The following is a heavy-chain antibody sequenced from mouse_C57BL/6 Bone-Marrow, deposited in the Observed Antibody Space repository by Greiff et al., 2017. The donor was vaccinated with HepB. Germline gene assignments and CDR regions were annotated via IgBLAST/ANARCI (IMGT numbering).Heavy chain of an antibody. CDR1: GYTFTSYW. D-gene: IGHD3-3*01. J-gene: IGHJ1*03. CDR3: ARRGTGREGWYFDV. V-gene: IGHV1-72*01. CDR2: IDPNSGGT. Sequence: QVQLQQPGAELVKPGASVKLSCKASGYTFTSYWMHWVKQRPGLGLEWIGRIDPNSGGTKYNEKFKSKATLTVDKPSSTAYMQLSSLKSEDSAVYYCARRGTGREGWYFDVWGTGTTVTVSS.